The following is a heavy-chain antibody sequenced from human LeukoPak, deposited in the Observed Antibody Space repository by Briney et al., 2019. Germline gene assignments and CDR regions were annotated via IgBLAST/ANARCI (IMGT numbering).Heavy chain of an antibody. D-gene: IGHD6-25*01. V-gene: IGHV1-18*01. CDR1: GYTLTNHG. Sequence: GASVKVSCKSSGYTLTNHGISWVRQAPGQGLELVGWSTTFNGQPRFVDKFQGRVTMTTDTFTTTAYMELRSLTSDDTAVYYCARGFSSDPSAFFDSWGQGTLVTVSS. J-gene: IGHJ4*02. CDR3: ARGFSSDPSAFFDS. CDR2: STTFNGQP.